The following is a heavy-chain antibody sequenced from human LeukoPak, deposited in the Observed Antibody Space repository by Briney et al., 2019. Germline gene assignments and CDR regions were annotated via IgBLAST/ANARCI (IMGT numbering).Heavy chain of an antibody. J-gene: IGHJ4*02. D-gene: IGHD5-18*01. CDR3: AREGYSYGYGFDY. CDR2: ISTYNGNT. CDR1: GYSFSNYG. V-gene: IGHV1-18*01. Sequence: ASVKVSCKASGYSFSNYGINWVRQAPGQGLEWMGWISTYNGNTNYAQKLQGRVTMTTDTSTSTAYMELRSLRSDDTAVYYCAREGYSYGYGFDYWGQGTLVTVSS.